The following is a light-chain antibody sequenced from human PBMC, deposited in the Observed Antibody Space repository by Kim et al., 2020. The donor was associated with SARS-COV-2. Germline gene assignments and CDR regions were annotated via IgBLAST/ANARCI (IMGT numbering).Light chain of an antibody. Sequence: SVRDRVPITCRASQSIRSYLNWYQQKPGKAPKLLIYAASSLQSVVPSRFSGSGSGTDFTLTISSLQPEDFATYYCQQSYSTPPTYSFGQGTKLEI. CDR2: AAS. CDR3: QQSYSTPPTYS. CDR1: QSIRSY. V-gene: IGKV1-39*01. J-gene: IGKJ2*03.